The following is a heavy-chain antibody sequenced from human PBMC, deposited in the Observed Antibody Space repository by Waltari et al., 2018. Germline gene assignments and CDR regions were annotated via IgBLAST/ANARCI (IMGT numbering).Heavy chain of an antibody. V-gene: IGHV3-30-3*01. J-gene: IGHJ4*02. CDR2: ISYDGSNK. CDR3: AREAVAGYYFDY. Sequence: QVQLVESGGGVVQPGRSLRLSCAASGFTFSSYAMHWVRQAPGKGLEWVAVISYDGSNKYYADSVKGRFTISRDNSKNTLYLQMNSLRAEDTAVYYCAREAVAGYYFDYWGQGTLVTVSS. CDR1: GFTFSSYA. D-gene: IGHD6-19*01.